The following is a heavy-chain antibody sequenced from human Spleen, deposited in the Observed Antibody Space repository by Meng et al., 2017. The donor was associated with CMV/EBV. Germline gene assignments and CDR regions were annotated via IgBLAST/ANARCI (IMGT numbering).Heavy chain of an antibody. CDR3: ARHYCSSTSCYYRAGYYYGMDV. Sequence: SETLSLTCTVSGDSISDSNYYWGWIRQPPGKGLEWIGSFYYTGNSYYNPSLKSRVTISVDTSKNQFSLKLSSVTAADTAVYYCARHYCSSTSCYYRAGYYYGMDVWGQGTTVTVSS. CDR2: FYYTGNS. D-gene: IGHD2-2*01. V-gene: IGHV4-39*07. CDR1: GDSISDSNYY. J-gene: IGHJ6*02.